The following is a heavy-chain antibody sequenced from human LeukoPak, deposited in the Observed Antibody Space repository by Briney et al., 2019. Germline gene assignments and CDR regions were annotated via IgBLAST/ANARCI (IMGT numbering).Heavy chain of an antibody. Sequence: PSETLSLTCAVYGGSFSGYYWSSIRQPPRKGLEWIGEINHSGSTNYNPSLKSRVTISVDTSKNQFSLKLASVTAADTAVYYCARGRGYHVDYWGQGTLVTVSS. J-gene: IGHJ4*02. D-gene: IGHD5-18*01. CDR1: GGSFSGYY. V-gene: IGHV4-34*01. CDR2: INHSGST. CDR3: ARGRGYHVDY.